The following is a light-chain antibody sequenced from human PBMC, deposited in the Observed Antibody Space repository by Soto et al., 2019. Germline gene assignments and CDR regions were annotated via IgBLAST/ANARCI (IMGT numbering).Light chain of an antibody. J-gene: IGLJ1*01. CDR1: SSDVGAYDY. Sequence: QSVLTQPRSVSGSPGQSVTISCTGTSSDVGAYDYVSWYQQHPGKAPKLMIYDVDKRPSGVPDRFSGSKSGNTASLTISGLQAEYEGIYFCCSYVGVYTFDVFGTGTKLTVL. V-gene: IGLV2-11*01. CDR3: CSYVGVYTFDV. CDR2: DVD.